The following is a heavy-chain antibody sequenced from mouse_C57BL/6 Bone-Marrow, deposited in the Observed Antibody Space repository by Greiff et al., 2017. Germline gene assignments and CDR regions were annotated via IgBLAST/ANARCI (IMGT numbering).Heavy chain of an antibody. Sequence: EVQGVEPGGDLVKPGGSLKLSCAASGSTFSSYGMSWVRQTPDKRLEWVATISSGGSYTYYPDSVKGRFTISRDNAKNTMYLQMSSLKSEDTAIYYCARLDYWGQGTTLTVSS. CDR2: ISSGGSYT. V-gene: IGHV5-6*01. CDR1: GSTFSSYG. CDR3: ARLDY. J-gene: IGHJ2*01.